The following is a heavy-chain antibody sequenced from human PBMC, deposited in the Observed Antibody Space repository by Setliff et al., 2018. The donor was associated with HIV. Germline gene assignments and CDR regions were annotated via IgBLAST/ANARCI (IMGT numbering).Heavy chain of an antibody. CDR2: ISGSNSRT. J-gene: IGHJ6*03. CDR3: AKHECSGGCYYYMDV. CDR1: GFNFMFFA. V-gene: IGHV3-23*01. D-gene: IGHD2-15*01. Sequence: PSETLSLTCTAPGFNFMFFAMSWVRQAPGKGLEWVSGISGSNSRTDYVDSVKGRFTISRDKSKNTLYLQLNSLRAEDTAVYYCAKHECSGGCYYYMDVWGKGIMVTVSS.